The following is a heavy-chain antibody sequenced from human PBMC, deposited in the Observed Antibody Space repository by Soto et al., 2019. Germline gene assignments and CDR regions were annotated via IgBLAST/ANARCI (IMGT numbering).Heavy chain of an antibody. CDR1: GGSISSGGYY. CDR2: IYYSGST. Sequence: TLSPTCTVSGGSISSGGYYWSWIRQHPGKGLEWIGYIYYSGSTYYNPSLKSRVTISVDTSKNQFSLKLSSVTAADTAVYYCARGRTYYYDSSGYYTYYFDYWGQGTLVTVSS. J-gene: IGHJ4*02. CDR3: ARGRTYYYDSSGYYTYYFDY. V-gene: IGHV4-31*03. D-gene: IGHD3-22*01.